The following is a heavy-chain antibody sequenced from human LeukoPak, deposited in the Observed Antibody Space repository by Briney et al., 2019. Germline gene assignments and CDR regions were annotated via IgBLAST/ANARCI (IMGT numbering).Heavy chain of an antibody. CDR1: GFTFSSYA. CDR2: ISYDGSNK. D-gene: IGHD3-22*01. V-gene: IGHV3-30-3*01. CDR3: ANNYYDSSGFDY. Sequence: GGSLRLSCAASGFTFSSYAMHWVRQAPGKGLEWVAVISYDGSNKYYADSVKGRFTISRDNSKNTLYLQMNSLRAEDTAVYYCANNYYDSSGFDYWGQGTLVTVSS. J-gene: IGHJ4*02.